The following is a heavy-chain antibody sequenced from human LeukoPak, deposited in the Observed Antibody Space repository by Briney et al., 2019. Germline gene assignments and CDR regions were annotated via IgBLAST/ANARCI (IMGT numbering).Heavy chain of an antibody. V-gene: IGHV4-59*01. CDR1: GGSISSYY. J-gene: IGHJ5*02. CDR3: ARVPSNILTGSAFDP. CDR2: IYYSGST. D-gene: IGHD3-9*01. Sequence: SETLSLTCTVSGGSISSYYWSWIRQPPGKGLEWIGYIYYSGSTNYNPSLKSRVTISVDTPKNQFSLKLSSATAADTAVYYCARVPSNILTGSAFDPWGQGTLVTVSS.